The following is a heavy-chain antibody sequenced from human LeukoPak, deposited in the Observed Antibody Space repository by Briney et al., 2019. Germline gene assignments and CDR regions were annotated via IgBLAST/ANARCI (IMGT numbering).Heavy chain of an antibody. V-gene: IGHV1-8*01. CDR3: ARDAKTGRYYYYMDV. CDR1: GYTFTSYD. CDR2: MNPNSGNT. D-gene: IGHD1-26*01. Sequence: ASVKVSCKASGYTFTSYDINWVRQATGQGLEWMGWMNPNSGNTNYAQKLQGRVTMTRDTSISTAYMELSRLRSDDTAVYYCARDAKTGRYYYYMDVWGKGTTLTVSS. J-gene: IGHJ6*03.